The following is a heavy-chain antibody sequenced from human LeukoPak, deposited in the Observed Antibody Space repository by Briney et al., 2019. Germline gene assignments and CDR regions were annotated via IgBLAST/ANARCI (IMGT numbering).Heavy chain of an antibody. J-gene: IGHJ3*02. CDR2: IIPILGIA. D-gene: IGHD3-10*01. CDR3: ARDLGSDDAFDI. Sequence: SVKVSCKASGGTFSSYAISWVRQAPGQGLEWMGRIIPILGIANYARKFQGRVTITADKSTSTAYMELSSLRSEDTAVYYCARDLGSDDAFDIWGQGTMVTVSS. V-gene: IGHV1-69*04. CDR1: GGTFSSYA.